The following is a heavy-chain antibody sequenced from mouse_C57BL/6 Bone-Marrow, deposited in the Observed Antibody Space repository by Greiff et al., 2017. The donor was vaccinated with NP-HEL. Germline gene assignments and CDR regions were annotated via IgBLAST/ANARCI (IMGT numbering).Heavy chain of an antibody. Sequence: EVKLVESGGGLVKPGGSLKLSCAASGFTFSSYAMSWVRQTPEKRLEWVATISDGGSYTYYPDNVKGRFTISRDNAKNNLYLQMSHLKSEDTAMYYCARDHAYYSNYGFAYWGQGTLVTVSA. J-gene: IGHJ3*01. D-gene: IGHD2-5*01. V-gene: IGHV5-4*01. CDR2: ISDGGSYT. CDR1: GFTFSSYA. CDR3: ARDHAYYSNYGFAY.